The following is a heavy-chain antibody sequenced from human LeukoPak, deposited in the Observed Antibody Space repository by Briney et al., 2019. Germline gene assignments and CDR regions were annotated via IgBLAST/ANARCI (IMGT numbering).Heavy chain of an antibody. V-gene: IGHV5-51*01. CDR2: IYPYDSDT. D-gene: IGHD5-12*01. CDR3: ARHIGYSAWNPDY. Sequence: GESLKISCKASGYSFTSYWIGWVRQMPGKGLEWMGIIYPYDSDTRYSPSFQGQVTISADKSISTAYLQWSNLKASDTAMYYCARHIGYSAWNPDYWGQGTLVTASS. J-gene: IGHJ4*02. CDR1: GYSFTSYW.